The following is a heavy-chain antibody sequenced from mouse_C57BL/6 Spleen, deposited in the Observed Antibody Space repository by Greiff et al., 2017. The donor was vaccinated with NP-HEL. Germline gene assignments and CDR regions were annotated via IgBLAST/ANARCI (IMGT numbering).Heavy chain of an antibody. D-gene: IGHD2-2*01. CDR2: ISDGGSYT. J-gene: IGHJ2*01. CDR3: ARGGGVTTGYFDY. V-gene: IGHV5-4*03. CDR1: GFTFSSYA. Sequence: EVKLVESGGGLVKPGGSLKLSCAASGFTFSSYAMSWVRQTPEKRLEWVATISDGGSYTYYPDNVKGRFTISRDNAKNNLYLQMSHLKSEDTAMYYCARGGGVTTGYFDYWGQGTTLTVSS.